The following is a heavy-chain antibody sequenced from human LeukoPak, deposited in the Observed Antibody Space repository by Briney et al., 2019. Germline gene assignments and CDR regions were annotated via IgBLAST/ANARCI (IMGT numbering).Heavy chain of an antibody. CDR1: GGSFSCYY. D-gene: IGHD3-22*01. CDR2: INHSGST. J-gene: IGHJ4*02. V-gene: IGHV4-34*01. CDR3: ARGGGYRGPFFDY. Sequence: SETLFLTCAVHGGSFSCYYCGWIRQPPGRGLEWIGEINHSGSTNYNPSLKSRVTISVDTSKNQFSLKLSSVTAADTAVYYCARGGGYRGPFFDYWGQGTLVTVSS.